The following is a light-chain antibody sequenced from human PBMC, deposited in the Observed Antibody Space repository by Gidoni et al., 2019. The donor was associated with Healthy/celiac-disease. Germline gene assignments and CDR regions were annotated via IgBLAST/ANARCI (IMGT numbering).Light chain of an antibody. J-gene: IGLJ1*01. CDR1: SSNIGSNT. CDR2: STN. V-gene: IGLV1-44*01. CDR3: AACDASLTGFYV. Sequence: QSVLTQPPSASGTPGQRVTISCSGSSSNIGSNTVNWYQQLPGTAPKLLIYSTNQRPSGFPDRFSGSKSGTSASLAISGLQSEYEADYYCAACDASLTGFYVFGTGTKVTVL.